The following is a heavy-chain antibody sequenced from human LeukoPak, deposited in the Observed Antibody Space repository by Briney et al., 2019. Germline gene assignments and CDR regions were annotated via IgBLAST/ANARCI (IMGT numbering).Heavy chain of an antibody. J-gene: IGHJ5*02. V-gene: IGHV4-31*03. CDR1: GGSISSGGYY. CDR3: ARFCSSTSCYYWFDP. Sequence: SETLSLTCTVSGGSISSGGYYWSWLRQHPGKGLEWIGYIYYSGSTYYNPSLKSRVTISVDTSKNQFSLKLSSVTAADTAVYYCARFCSSTSCYYWFDPWGQGTLVTVSS. D-gene: IGHD2-2*01. CDR2: IYYSGST.